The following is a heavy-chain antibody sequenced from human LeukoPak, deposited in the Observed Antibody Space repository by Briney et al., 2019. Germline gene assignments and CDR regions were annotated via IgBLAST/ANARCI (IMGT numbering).Heavy chain of an antibody. V-gene: IGHV4-34*01. CDR3: ARDHTLDY. Sequence: SETLSLTCAVSGGSFSGYYWSWIRQPPGKGLEWIGEINHSGSTNYNPSLKSRVTISVDTSKNQFSLKLSSVTAADTAVYYCARDHTLDYWGQGTLVTVSS. J-gene: IGHJ4*02. CDR2: INHSGST. D-gene: IGHD2-15*01. CDR1: GGSFSGYY.